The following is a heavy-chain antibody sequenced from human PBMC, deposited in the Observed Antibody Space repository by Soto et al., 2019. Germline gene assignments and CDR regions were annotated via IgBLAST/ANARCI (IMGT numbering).Heavy chain of an antibody. D-gene: IGHD6-13*01. J-gene: IGHJ5*02. CDR1: GFTFSSYS. V-gene: IGHV3-21*01. CDR3: AREVAAALFDP. CDR2: ISSSSSYI. Sequence: PGGSLRLSCAASGFTFSSYSMNWVRQAPGKGLEWVSSISSSSSYIYYADSVKGRFTISRDDAKNSLYLQMNSLRAEDTAVYYCAREVAAALFDPWGQGTLVTVSS.